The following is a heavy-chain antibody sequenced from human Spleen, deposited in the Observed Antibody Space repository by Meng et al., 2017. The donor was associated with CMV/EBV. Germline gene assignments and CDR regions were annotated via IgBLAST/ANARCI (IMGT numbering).Heavy chain of an antibody. Sequence: SCAASGCTFSSYSMNWVRQAPGKGLEWVSSISSSSSYIYYADSVKGRFTISRDNAKNSLYLQMNSLRAEDTAVYYCAREEYSGSYYDYWGQGTLVTVSS. CDR2: ISSSSSYI. J-gene: IGHJ4*02. V-gene: IGHV3-21*01. CDR3: AREEYSGSYYDY. D-gene: IGHD1-26*01. CDR1: GCTFSSYS.